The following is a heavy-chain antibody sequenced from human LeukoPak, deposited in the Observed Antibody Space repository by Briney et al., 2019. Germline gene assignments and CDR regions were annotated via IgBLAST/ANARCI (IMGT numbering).Heavy chain of an antibody. V-gene: IGHV3-23*01. CDR2: ISGSGGST. D-gene: IGHD1-26*01. CDR3: ARGAGVGATRNYFDY. J-gene: IGHJ4*02. Sequence: PGGSLRLSCAASGFTFSSYAMSWVRQAPGKGLEWVSAISGSGGSTYYADSVKGRFTISRDNAKNSLYLQMNSLRAEDTAVYYCARGAGVGATRNYFDYWGQGTLVTVSS. CDR1: GFTFSSYA.